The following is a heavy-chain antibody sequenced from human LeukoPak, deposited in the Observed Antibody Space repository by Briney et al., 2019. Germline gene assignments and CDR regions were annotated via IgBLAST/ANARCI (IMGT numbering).Heavy chain of an antibody. Sequence: PSETLSLTCTVSGVSISTSRYYWGWIRQPPGKGLEWIGNIYYTGPTYYNASLESRVTISLDTSKNQFSLRLSSVTAADTAVYYCARISGITMIVVVVTDAFDIWGQGTMVTVSS. D-gene: IGHD3-22*01. J-gene: IGHJ3*02. CDR1: GVSISTSRYY. CDR2: IYYTGPT. V-gene: IGHV4-39*07. CDR3: ARISGITMIVVVVTDAFDI.